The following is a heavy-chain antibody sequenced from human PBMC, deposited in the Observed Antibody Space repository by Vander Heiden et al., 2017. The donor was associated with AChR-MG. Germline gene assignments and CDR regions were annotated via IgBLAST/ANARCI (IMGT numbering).Heavy chain of an antibody. CDR3: AKGRDVWFGLDAFDI. J-gene: IGHJ3*02. CDR2: ISGSGGST. CDR1: GLPFSSYA. D-gene: IGHD3-10*01. Sequence: EVQLLESGGGLVQPGGSLRLSCAASGLPFSSYAMSWCRQAPGKGLEWVSAISGSGGSTYYADAVKGRFTISRDNSKNTLYLQMNSLRAEDTAVYYCAKGRDVWFGLDAFDIWGQGTMVTVSS. V-gene: IGHV3-23*01.